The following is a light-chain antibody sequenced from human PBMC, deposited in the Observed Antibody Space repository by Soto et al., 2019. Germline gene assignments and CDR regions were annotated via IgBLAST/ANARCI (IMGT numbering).Light chain of an antibody. V-gene: IGLV2-23*01. Sequence: QSVLTQPASVSGSPGQSITISCTGISSDVGTYTLISWYQQYPGKAPKLVIYEGNKRPSGVSNRFSGSRSGNTASLTISGLQAEDEGDYYCCSHGGGIAVYVFGAGTKVTVL. CDR2: EGN. CDR1: SSDVGTYTL. J-gene: IGLJ1*01. CDR3: CSHGGGIAVYV.